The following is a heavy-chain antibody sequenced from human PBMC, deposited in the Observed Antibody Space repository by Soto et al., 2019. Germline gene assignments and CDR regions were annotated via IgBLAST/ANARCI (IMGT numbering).Heavy chain of an antibody. CDR2: INHSGST. D-gene: IGHD2-2*02. Sequence: PSETLSLTCAFYCGSFIGYYWSWIRQPPGKGLEWIGEINHSGSTNYNPSLKSRVTISVDTSKNQFSLKLSSVTAAGTAVYYCARETPNIVVVPAAIRDYYYYGMDVWGQGTTVTVSS. V-gene: IGHV4-34*01. J-gene: IGHJ6*02. CDR1: CGSFIGYY. CDR3: ARETPNIVVVPAAIRDYYYYGMDV.